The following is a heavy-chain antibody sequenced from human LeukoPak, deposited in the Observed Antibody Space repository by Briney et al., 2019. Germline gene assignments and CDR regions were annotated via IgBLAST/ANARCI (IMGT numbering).Heavy chain of an antibody. CDR2: IRPDGSEK. D-gene: IGHD1-26*01. V-gene: IGHV3-7*03. CDR3: VRGLAASSNY. J-gene: IGHJ4*02. CDR1: GFTFSSLW. Sequence: GGSLRLSCAASGFTFSSLWMSWVRQAPGKGLEWVANIRPDGSEKYYGDSVKGRFTISRDNSKNTVYLQMNSLRAEDTAVYYCVRGLAASSNYWGQGTLVSVSS.